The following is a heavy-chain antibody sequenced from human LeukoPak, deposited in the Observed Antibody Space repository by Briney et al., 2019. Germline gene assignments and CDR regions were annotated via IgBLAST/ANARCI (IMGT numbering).Heavy chain of an antibody. CDR2: IYSGGST. D-gene: IGHD6-6*01. V-gene: IGHV3-53*01. Sequence: GGSLRLSCAASGFTVSSNYMSWVRQAPGKGLEWVSVIYSGGSTYYADSVKGRFTISRDNSKNTLYLQMNSLRAEDTAVYYCARFPRKSSPFDYWGQGTLVTVSS. J-gene: IGHJ4*02. CDR1: GFTVSSNY. CDR3: ARFPRKSSPFDY.